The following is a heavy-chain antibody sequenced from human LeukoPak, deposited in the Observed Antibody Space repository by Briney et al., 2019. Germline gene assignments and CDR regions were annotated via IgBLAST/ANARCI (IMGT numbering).Heavy chain of an antibody. J-gene: IGHJ4*02. Sequence: PSETLSLTCAVYGGSFSGYYWSWIRQPPGKGLEWIGEINHSGSTNYNPSLKSRVTISVDTSKNQFSLKLSSVTAADTAVYYCANNPEKDFDYWGQGTLVTVSS. CDR1: GGSFSGYY. CDR3: ANNPEKDFDY. V-gene: IGHV4-34*01. CDR2: INHSGST. D-gene: IGHD1-1*01.